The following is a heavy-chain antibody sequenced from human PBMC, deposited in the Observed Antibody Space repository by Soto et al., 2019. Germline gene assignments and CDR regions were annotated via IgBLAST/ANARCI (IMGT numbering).Heavy chain of an antibody. CDR3: ATDPRIAVAGTGDYYDGMDV. V-gene: IGHV3-30*03. Sequence: QVQLVESGGGVVQPGRSLRLSCAASGFTFSSYGMHWVRQAPGKGLEWVAVISYDGSNKYYADSVNGRFTISRDNSKNTLYLQMNSLRAEDTAVYYCATDPRIAVAGTGDYYDGMDVWGQGTTVSVSS. D-gene: IGHD6-19*01. CDR1: GFTFSSYG. J-gene: IGHJ6*02. CDR2: ISYDGSNK.